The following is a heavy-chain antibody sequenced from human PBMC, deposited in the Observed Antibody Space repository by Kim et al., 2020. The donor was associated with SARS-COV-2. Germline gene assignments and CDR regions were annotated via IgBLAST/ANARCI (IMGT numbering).Heavy chain of an antibody. J-gene: IGHJ3*02. CDR2: VWFDGSNK. CDR1: GFTFSSYA. Sequence: GGSLRLSCAASGFTFSSYAMHWVRQAPGKGLEWVAVVWFDGSNKYYADSVKGRLTISRDNSKSTLYLQMKSPRAEDTAVYFCAREIVTTSVWAFDMWGQGTMVTVSS. V-gene: IGHV3-33*01. CDR3: AREIVTTSVWAFDM. D-gene: IGHD5-12*01.